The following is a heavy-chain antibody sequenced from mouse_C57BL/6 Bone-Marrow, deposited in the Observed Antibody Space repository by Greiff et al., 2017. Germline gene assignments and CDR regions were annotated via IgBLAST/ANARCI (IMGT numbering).Heavy chain of an antibody. D-gene: IGHD1-1*01. CDR1: GYTFTDYY. CDR3: ACPLLLF. CDR2: INPNNGGT. V-gene: IGHV1-26*01. J-gene: IGHJ2*01. Sequence: EVQLQQSGPELVKPGASVKISCKASGYTFTDYYMNWVKQSHGQSLEWIGDINPNNGGTSYNQKFKGKATLTVDKSSRTAYMQLRSLTSEGSTVYYCACPLLLFWGKGTTLTVSS.